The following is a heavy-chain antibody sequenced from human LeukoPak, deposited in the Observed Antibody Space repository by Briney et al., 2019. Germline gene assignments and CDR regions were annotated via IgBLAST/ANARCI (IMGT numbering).Heavy chain of an antibody. Sequence: SETLSLTCAVYGGSFSGFYWSWIRQPPGKGLEWIGEINHSGSTNYNPSLKSRVTISVDTSKNQFSLKLSSVTAADTAVYYCARVGLWFGENPDSTGYWGQGTLVTVSS. CDR3: ARVGLWFGENPDSTGY. CDR1: GGSFSGFY. J-gene: IGHJ4*02. D-gene: IGHD3-10*01. V-gene: IGHV4-34*01. CDR2: INHSGST.